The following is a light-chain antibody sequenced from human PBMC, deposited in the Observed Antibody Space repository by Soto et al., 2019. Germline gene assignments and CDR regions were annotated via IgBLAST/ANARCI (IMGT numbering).Light chain of an antibody. CDR1: QSVSRNN. V-gene: IGKV3-20*01. J-gene: IGKJ4*01. CDR3: QQYGRTPLT. CDR2: DAS. Sequence: EIVWTQSPGTLSLSPVERATLSCRASQSVSRNNLAWYQQKPGQAPRLLIYDASTRATGIPDRFSGSGSGADFTLTINRLEPEDVAVYFCQQYGRTPLTFGGGTKVDIK.